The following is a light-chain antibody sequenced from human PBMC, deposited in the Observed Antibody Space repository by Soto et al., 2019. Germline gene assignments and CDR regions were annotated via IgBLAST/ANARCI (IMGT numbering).Light chain of an antibody. J-gene: IGLJ2*01. Sequence: QSALTQPASVSGSPGQSITISCTGTSSDVGGYNYVSWYQQHPGKAHKLMIYDVSNRPSGVSNRFSGSKSGNTASLTISGLPAEDEAYYCGSSYTSSSTRVFGGGTKVTVL. V-gene: IGLV2-14*01. CDR1: SSDVGGYNY. CDR3: SSYTSSSTRV. CDR2: DVS.